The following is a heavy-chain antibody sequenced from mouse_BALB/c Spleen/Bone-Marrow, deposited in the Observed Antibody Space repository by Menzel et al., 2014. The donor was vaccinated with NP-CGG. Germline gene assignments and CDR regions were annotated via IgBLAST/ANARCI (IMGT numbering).Heavy chain of an antibody. Sequence: DVMLVESGGGLVQPGGSLRLSCATSGFTFTDYYMNWVRQPPGKALEWLVFIRNKAYGYTTEYSASVKGRFTISRDNSQNILYLQMNTLRAEDSATYSCARDMGGLLFDSWGQGTTLSVSS. CDR3: ARDMGGLLFDS. V-gene: IGHV7-3*02. D-gene: IGHD1-1*01. CDR1: GFTFTDYY. J-gene: IGHJ2*01. CDR2: IRNKAYGYTT.